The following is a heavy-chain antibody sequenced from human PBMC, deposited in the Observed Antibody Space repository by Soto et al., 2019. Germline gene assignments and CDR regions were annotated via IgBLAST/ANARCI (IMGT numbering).Heavy chain of an antibody. V-gene: IGHV1-3*04. Sequence: ASVKVSCKASGYTFTSYAMHWVRQAPGQSLEWMGWINTGNGNTKYSQKFQGRVTITRDTSTSTAYMELSSLRSEDTAVYYCARQVYYYDSSGYPHYYYYGMDVWGQGTTVTVSS. CDR2: INTGNGNT. D-gene: IGHD3-22*01. CDR3: ARQVYYYDSSGYPHYYYYGMDV. J-gene: IGHJ6*02. CDR1: GYTFTSYA.